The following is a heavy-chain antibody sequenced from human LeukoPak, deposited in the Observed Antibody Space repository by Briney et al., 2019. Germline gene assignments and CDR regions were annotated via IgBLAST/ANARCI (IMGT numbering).Heavy chain of an antibody. V-gene: IGHV1-69*05. CDR1: GGTFTSYA. CDR3: ARDVGGGYSYGSFDY. CDR2: IIPISGTT. D-gene: IGHD5-18*01. Sequence: GASVKVSCKTSGGTFTSYAITWVRQAPGQGLEWMGKIIPISGTTNYAQKFQGRVTITTDESTSTAYMELSSLRSEDTAVYYCARDVGGGYSYGSFDYRGQGTLVTVSS. J-gene: IGHJ4*02.